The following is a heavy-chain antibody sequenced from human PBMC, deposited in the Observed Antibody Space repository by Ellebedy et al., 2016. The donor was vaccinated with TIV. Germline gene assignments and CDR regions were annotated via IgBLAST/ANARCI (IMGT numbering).Heavy chain of an antibody. D-gene: IGHD6-13*01. CDR3: ASGIAAAGTSRWYFDY. CDR1: GYTFTSYG. Sequence: ASVKVSCXASGYTFTSYGISWVRQAPGQGLEWMGWISAYNGNTNYAQKLQGRVTMTTDTSTSTAYMELRSLRSDDTAVYYCASGIAAAGTSRWYFDYWGQGTLVTVSS. V-gene: IGHV1-18*01. J-gene: IGHJ4*02. CDR2: ISAYNGNT.